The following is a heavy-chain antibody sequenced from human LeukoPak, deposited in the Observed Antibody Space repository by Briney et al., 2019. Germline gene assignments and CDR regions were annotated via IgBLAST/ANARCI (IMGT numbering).Heavy chain of an antibody. Sequence: SVKVSCKASGGTFSSYAISWVRQAPGHGLEWMGRIIPIFGTANYAQKFPGRVTITTDESTSTAYMELSSLRSEDTAVYYCASTWIQLWFSTHYYMDVWGKGTTVTVSS. CDR3: ASTWIQLWFSTHYYMDV. D-gene: IGHD5-18*01. CDR2: IIPIFGTA. CDR1: GGTFSSYA. V-gene: IGHV1-69*05. J-gene: IGHJ6*03.